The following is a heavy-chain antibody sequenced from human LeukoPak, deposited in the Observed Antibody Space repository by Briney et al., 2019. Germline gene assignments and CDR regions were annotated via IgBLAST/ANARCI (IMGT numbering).Heavy chain of an antibody. CDR1: GFTFDDYA. Sequence: GRSLRLSCAASGFTFDDYAMHWVRQAPGKGLEWVSGISWNSGSIGYADSVKGRFTISRDNAKNSLYLQMNSLRAEDMALYYCAKSRLPVAVAGTPYFGYWGQGTLVTVSS. J-gene: IGHJ4*02. D-gene: IGHD6-19*01. CDR2: ISWNSGSI. CDR3: AKSRLPVAVAGTPYFGY. V-gene: IGHV3-9*03.